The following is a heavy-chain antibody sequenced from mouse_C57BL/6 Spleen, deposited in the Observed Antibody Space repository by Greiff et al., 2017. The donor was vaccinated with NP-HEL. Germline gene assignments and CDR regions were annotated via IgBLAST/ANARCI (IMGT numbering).Heavy chain of an antibody. CDR1: GYSFTGYY. CDR2: INPSTGGT. D-gene: IGHD3-1*01. Sequence: EVKLVESGPELVKPGASVKISCKASGYSFTGYYMNWVKQSPEKSLEWIGEINPSTGGTTYNQKFKAKATLTVDKSSSTAYMQLKSLTSEDSAVYYCARRALVGAMDYWGQGTSVTVSS. CDR3: ARRALVGAMDY. J-gene: IGHJ4*01. V-gene: IGHV1-42*01.